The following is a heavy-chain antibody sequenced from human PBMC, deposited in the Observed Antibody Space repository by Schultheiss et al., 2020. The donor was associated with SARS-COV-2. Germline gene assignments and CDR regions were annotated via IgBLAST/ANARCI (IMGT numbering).Heavy chain of an antibody. D-gene: IGHD4-17*01. J-gene: IGHJ4*02. V-gene: IGHV1-18*01. CDR3: ARGSHGDSHDY. Sequence: ASVKVSCKASGYTFTSYSISWVRQAPGQGLEWMGWISPHNGNTDYAQNLQGRVTMTTDTSTSTAYMELRSLSSDDTAVYYCARGSHGDSHDYWGQGTLVTVAS. CDR2: ISPHNGNT. CDR1: GYTFTSYS.